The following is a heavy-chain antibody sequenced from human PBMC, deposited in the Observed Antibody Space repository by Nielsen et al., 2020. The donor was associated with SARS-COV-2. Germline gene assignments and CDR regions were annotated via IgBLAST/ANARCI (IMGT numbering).Heavy chain of an antibody. Sequence: WIRQPPGKGLEWVSAISGSGGSTYYADSVKGRFTISRDNSKNTLYLQMNSLRAEDTAVYYCAKDSRRYCSSTSCYVGMDVWGQGTTVTVSS. V-gene: IGHV3-23*01. CDR2: ISGSGGST. J-gene: IGHJ6*02. D-gene: IGHD2-2*01. CDR3: AKDSRRYCSSTSCYVGMDV.